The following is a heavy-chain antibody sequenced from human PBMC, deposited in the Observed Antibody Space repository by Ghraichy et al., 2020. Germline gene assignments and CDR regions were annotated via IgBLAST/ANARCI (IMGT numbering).Heavy chain of an antibody. CDR3: ARGSTVVRYYYYDGMDV. V-gene: IGHV3-48*02. Sequence: GGSLRRSCVGSGFSLSSYSMNWVRQAPGKGLEWVSYITSSSRFISYADSVKGRFTVSRDNAQNSVYLQMNSLRDEDTAVYYCARGSTVVRYYYYDGMDVWGQGTTVTVSS. CDR1: GFSLSSYS. CDR2: ITSSSRFI. D-gene: IGHD4-23*01. J-gene: IGHJ6*02.